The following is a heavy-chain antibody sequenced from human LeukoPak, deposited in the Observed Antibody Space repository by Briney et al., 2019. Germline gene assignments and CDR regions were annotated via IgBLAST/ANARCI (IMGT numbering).Heavy chain of an antibody. J-gene: IGHJ4*02. CDR2: ISSSGSV. CDR1: GDSISGYY. D-gene: IGHD5-12*01. V-gene: IGHV4-4*09. Sequence: SETLSLTCTVSGDSISGYYWSWTRQPPGKGLEWIGYISSSGSVNDNPSLRSRVTISVDTSKNQFFLSLSSVSAADTAVYYCARIPLGYSGAYYFDYWGQGTLVTVSP. CDR3: ARIPLGYSGAYYFDY.